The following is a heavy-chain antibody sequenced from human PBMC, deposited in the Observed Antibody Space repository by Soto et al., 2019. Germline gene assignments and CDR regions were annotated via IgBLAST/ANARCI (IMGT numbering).Heavy chain of an antibody. Sequence: LETHPHTSTVSGGTSISSSYCWGWIRKPPGKGLEWIGSIYYSGSTYYNPSLKSRVTISVDTSKNQFSLKLSSVTAADTAVYYCARHQSHSSSYVDPWGQGTLVTVS. CDR3: ARHQSHSSSYVDP. CDR2: IYYSGST. D-gene: IGHD6-13*01. V-gene: IGHV4-39*01. CDR1: GGTSISSSYC. J-gene: IGHJ5*02.